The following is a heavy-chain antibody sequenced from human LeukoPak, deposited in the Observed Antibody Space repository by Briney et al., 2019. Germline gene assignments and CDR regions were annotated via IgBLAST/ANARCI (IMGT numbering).Heavy chain of an antibody. CDR3: ARSDSSGYMFFDY. J-gene: IGHJ4*02. CDR2: IYSGGST. Sequence: RGSLRLSCAASGFSVSSNCMSWVRQAPGKGLEWVSAIYSGGSTYYADSVKGRFTISRHNSENTLCLQMNSLRAEDTAVYYCARSDSSGYMFFDYWGQGTLVTVSS. V-gene: IGHV3-53*04. CDR1: GFSVSSNC. D-gene: IGHD3-22*01.